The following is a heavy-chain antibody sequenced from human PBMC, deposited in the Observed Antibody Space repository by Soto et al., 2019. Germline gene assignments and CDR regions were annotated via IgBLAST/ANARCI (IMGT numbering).Heavy chain of an antibody. CDR2: INRDGSEE. CDR1: GFTFSGYW. CDR3: ARAPGPRPSSIRGLAWFDP. D-gene: IGHD3-10*01. V-gene: IGHV3-7*03. J-gene: IGHJ5*02. Sequence: PGGSVRLSCVASGFTFSGYWMSWVRQAPGKGLEWVANINRDGSEEHYVDSVKGRFTISRDNAKNSVYLQMDSLRGDDSAVSYCARAPGPRPSSIRGLAWFDPWGQGSLVTVSS.